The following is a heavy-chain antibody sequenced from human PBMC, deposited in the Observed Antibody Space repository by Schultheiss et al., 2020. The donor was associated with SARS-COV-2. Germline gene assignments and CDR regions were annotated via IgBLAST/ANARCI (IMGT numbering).Heavy chain of an antibody. CDR1: GGSVSSGSYY. CDR2: IYYSGST. J-gene: IGHJ5*02. CDR3: ARHSHSSGWTGDWFDP. Sequence: SETLSLTCAVYGGSVSSGSYYWSWIRQPPGKGLEWIGYIYYSGSTNYNPSLTSRVTISVDTSKNQFSLKLSSVTAADTAVYYCARHSHSSGWTGDWFDPWGQGTLVTVSS. V-gene: IGHV4-61*01. D-gene: IGHD6-19*01.